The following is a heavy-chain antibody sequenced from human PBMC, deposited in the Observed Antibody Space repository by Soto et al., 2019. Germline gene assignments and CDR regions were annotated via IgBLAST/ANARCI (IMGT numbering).Heavy chain of an antibody. CDR2: ISGSGGST. Sequence: GGSLRLSCAASGFTFTTYAMTWVRQAPGKGLEWVSAISGSGGSTYYADSVKGRFTISRDNSKNTLFLQMNSLRAEDTAVYYCAKNWDTTFSSSSHWGQGTLVPVSS. J-gene: IGHJ4*02. D-gene: IGHD6-6*01. CDR3: AKNWDTTFSSSSH. V-gene: IGHV3-23*01. CDR1: GFTFTTYA.